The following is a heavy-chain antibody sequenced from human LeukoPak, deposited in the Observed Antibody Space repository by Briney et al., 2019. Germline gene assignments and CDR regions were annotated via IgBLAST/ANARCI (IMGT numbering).Heavy chain of an antibody. CDR1: GFTFSSYG. CDR3: ARDPTPSSSWPEGSDY. D-gene: IGHD6-13*01. CDR2: IRYDGSNK. V-gene: IGHV3-30*02. Sequence: GGSLRLSCAASGFTFSSYGMHWVRQAPGKGLEWVAFIRYDGSNKYYADSVKGRFTISRDNSKNTLYLQMNSLRAEDTAVYYCARDPTPSSSWPEGSDYWGQGTLVTVSS. J-gene: IGHJ4*02.